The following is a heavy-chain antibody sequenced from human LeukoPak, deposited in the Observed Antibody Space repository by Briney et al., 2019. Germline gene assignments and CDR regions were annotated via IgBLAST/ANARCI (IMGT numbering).Heavy chain of an antibody. CDR2: IYSGGTT. Sequence: PGGSLRLSCAASGFTVSRSYMIWARQAPGKGLEWVSVIYSGGTTYYADSVKGRFTISRDNSKNTLYLQTNSLRAEDTAVYYCAREEGTTTGYYFDYWGQGTLVTVSS. CDR1: GFTVSRSY. CDR3: AREEGTTTGYYFDY. J-gene: IGHJ4*02. V-gene: IGHV3-53*01. D-gene: IGHD1-1*01.